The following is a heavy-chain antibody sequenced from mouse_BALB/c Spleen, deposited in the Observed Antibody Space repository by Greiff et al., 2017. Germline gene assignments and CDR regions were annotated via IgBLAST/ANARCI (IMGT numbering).Heavy chain of an antibody. Sequence: EVKLMESGGGLVKPGGSLKLSCAASGFTFSSYAMSWVRQTPEKRLEWVASISSGGSTYYPDSVKGRFTISRDNARNILYLQMSSLRSEDTAMYYCARGYGYTYYAMDYWGQGTSVTVSS. D-gene: IGHD2-2*01. CDR1: GFTFSSYA. J-gene: IGHJ4*01. CDR3: ARGYGYTYYAMDY. CDR2: ISSGGST. V-gene: IGHV5-6-5*01.